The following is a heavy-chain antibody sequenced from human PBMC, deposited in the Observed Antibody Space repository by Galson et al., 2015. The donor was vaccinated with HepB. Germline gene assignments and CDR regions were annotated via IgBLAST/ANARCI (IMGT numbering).Heavy chain of an antibody. CDR2: IKPDGSET. CDR3: ATGIQVDFIYYYGMEV. D-gene: IGHD3/OR15-3a*01. J-gene: IGHJ6*02. CDR1: GYTFDKYW. V-gene: IGHV3-7*03. Sequence: SLRLSCATSGYTFDKYWMTWVRQAPGKGLEWVANIKPDGSETIYVDSVRGRFTISRDSAKSSLYLQMNSLRAEDTAIYYCATGIQVDFIYYYGMEVWGQGTTVTVSS.